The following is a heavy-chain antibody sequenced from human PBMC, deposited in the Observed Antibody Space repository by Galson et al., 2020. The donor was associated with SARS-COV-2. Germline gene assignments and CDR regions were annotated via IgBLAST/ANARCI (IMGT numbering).Heavy chain of an antibody. CDR3: ARGAFTYYYNMDV. Sequence: SCPVAGFTFRDFAMSWFRQAPGKGREWVGFIRSKTYDGTPEYAASVKDRFTISRDHSKNVAYLQMNSLITEDTAVYYCARGAFTYYYNMDVWGKGTTVTVFS. V-gene: IGHV3-49*03. CDR2: IRSKTYDGTP. CDR1: GFTFRDFA. J-gene: IGHJ6*03.